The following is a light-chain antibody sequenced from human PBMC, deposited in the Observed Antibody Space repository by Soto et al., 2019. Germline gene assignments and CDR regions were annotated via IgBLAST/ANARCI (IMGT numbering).Light chain of an antibody. Sequence: EIVMTQSPAIQSVSPGERATLSCRASQSVRSNLAWYQEKPGQAPRLLIYGTSTRATGIPARFSGSGSGTEFTLTINSLQSEDFAVYYCQQYNDWPPWTCGQGTKVEIK. J-gene: IGKJ1*01. V-gene: IGKV3-15*01. CDR3: QQYNDWPPWT. CDR2: GTS. CDR1: QSVRSN.